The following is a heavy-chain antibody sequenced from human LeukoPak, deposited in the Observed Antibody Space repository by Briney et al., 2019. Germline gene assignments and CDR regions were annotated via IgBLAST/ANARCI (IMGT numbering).Heavy chain of an antibody. D-gene: IGHD5-18*01. V-gene: IGHV4-59*01. CDR2: IYYSGST. Sequence: SETLSLTCTISGGSIDTYYWSWIRHPPGRGLEWIGYIYYSGSTSYNPSLKSRVTMSLDTSKNQFSLKLRSVTAADTDVYYCARDRGYSFDTRLRYFDYWAQGTLVTVSS. J-gene: IGHJ4*02. CDR3: ARDRGYSFDTRLRYFDY. CDR1: GGSIDTYY.